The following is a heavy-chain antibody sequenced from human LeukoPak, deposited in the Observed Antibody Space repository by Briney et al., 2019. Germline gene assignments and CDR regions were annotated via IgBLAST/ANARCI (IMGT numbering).Heavy chain of an antibody. D-gene: IGHD2-2*01. V-gene: IGHV4-39*01. CDR3: LRQPVGDIVVAPGPMDV. J-gene: IGHJ6*01. Sequence: NPTETLSLTCTVPGGTLPSADVYSGCIRQPPGKGLEWIGSIFSHALLYNNPSLKGRSTIPVDASKSHFSLNRVSFTAADTACYYCLRQPVGDIVVAPGPMDVWGQGSLVSVSS. CDR2: IFSHALL. CDR1: GGTLPSADVY.